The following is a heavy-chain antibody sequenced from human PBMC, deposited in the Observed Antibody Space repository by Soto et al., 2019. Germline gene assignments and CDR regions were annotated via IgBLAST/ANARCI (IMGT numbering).Heavy chain of an antibody. V-gene: IGHV3-53*01. J-gene: IGHJ6*02. D-gene: IGHD3-10*01. CDR2: IYSGGST. CDR3: AREPIWFGELLTEDYGMDV. CDR1: GFTVSSNY. Sequence: GGSLRLSCAASGFTVSSNYMSWVRQAPGKGLEWVSVIYSGGSTYYADSVKGRFTNSRDNSKNTLYLQMNSLRAEDTAVYYCAREPIWFGELLTEDYGMDVWGQGTTVTVSS.